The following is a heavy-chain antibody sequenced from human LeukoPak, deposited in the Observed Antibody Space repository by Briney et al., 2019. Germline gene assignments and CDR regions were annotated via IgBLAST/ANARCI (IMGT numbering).Heavy chain of an antibody. CDR3: ARRFDYGNHAFHHYYMDV. D-gene: IGHD4-11*01. CDR1: GYLFIVYN. V-gene: IGHV1-2*02. Sequence: ASLKVSCKASGYLFIVYNIHWVRQAPGQGLEWMGWINPNTGDTNYAQKFQGRVTMTRDTSISTVYMELRSLTYEDTALYYCARRFDYGNHAFHHYYMDVWGKGTTVSVSS. J-gene: IGHJ6*03. CDR2: INPNTGDT.